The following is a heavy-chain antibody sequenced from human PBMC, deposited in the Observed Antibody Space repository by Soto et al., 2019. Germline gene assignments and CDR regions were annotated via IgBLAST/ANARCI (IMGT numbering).Heavy chain of an antibody. CDR3: ARVGGYCTSSSCFSAEYFHH. CDR2: ITPSSGGT. J-gene: IGHJ1*01. Sequence: QVQLVQSGAEVKKPGASVQVSCKASGYTFIGYYMHWVRQAPGQGLEWMGWITPSSGGTNFAQKFQGRVTMPRDTSISTACMELASLRSHDTAVYYCARVGGYCTSSSCFSAEYFHHWCQATLVTGSS. D-gene: IGHD2-15*01. CDR1: GYTFIGYY. V-gene: IGHV1-2*02.